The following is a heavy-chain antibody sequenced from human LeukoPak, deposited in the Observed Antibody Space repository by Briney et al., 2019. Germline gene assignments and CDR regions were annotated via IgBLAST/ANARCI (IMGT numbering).Heavy chain of an antibody. CDR1: GFTFDDYA. CDR2: ISWNSGST. J-gene: IGHJ5*02. D-gene: IGHD3/OR15-3a*01. V-gene: IGHV3-9*01. Sequence: GRSLRLSCAASGFTFDDYAMHWVRQVPGKGLKWVSGISWNSGSTGYAGSVKGRFTMSRDNTKNSLYLQMNGLTPDDTALYYCVRGNFGPAQWFDPWGQGTLVTVSS. CDR3: VRGNFGPAQWFDP.